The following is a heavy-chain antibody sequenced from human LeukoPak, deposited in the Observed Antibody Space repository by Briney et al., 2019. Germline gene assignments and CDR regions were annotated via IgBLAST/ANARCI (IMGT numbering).Heavy chain of an antibody. Sequence: PSETLSLTCTVSGVSISSSYSYWGWIRQPPGMGLEWIGSIYYSGSTYYNPSLKSRVTISVDTSKNQFSLKLSSVTAADTAVYYCARVGVYYDILTGYLMDYYMDVWGKGTTVTVSS. J-gene: IGHJ6*03. CDR3: ARVGVYYDILTGYLMDYYMDV. D-gene: IGHD3-9*01. V-gene: IGHV4-39*07. CDR1: GVSISSSYSY. CDR2: IYYSGST.